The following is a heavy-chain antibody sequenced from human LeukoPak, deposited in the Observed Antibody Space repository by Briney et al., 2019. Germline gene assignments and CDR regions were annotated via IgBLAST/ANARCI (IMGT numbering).Heavy chain of an antibody. D-gene: IGHD3-22*01. V-gene: IGHV4-34*01. CDR1: GPSFSVYY. Sequence: SETLSLTCAVDGPSFSVYYSSCIRPPPGKGLEWIGEINHSVSTTYNPSRKSRVTISVDTPKNHFSLKLSSVTAADTAVYYCARGLRPSNRPITMIVVVIPRIHFDYWGQGTLVTVSS. CDR3: ARGLRPSNRPITMIVVVIPRIHFDY. J-gene: IGHJ4*02. CDR2: INHSVST.